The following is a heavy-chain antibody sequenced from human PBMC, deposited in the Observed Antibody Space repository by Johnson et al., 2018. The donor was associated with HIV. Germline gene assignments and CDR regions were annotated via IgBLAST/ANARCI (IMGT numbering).Heavy chain of an antibody. Sequence: QVQLVESGGGVVQPGRSLRLSCAASGFRFRSYVMHWVRQAPGKGLEWVAAIWYDGSNEYYADSVKGRFTISRDNSKNTVFLQMNRLRAEDTAVYYCAKMTTVTPLLRFDAFDIWGQGTMVTVSS. D-gene: IGHD4-11*01. V-gene: IGHV3-33*06. CDR3: AKMTTVTPLLRFDAFDI. J-gene: IGHJ3*02. CDR1: GFRFRSYV. CDR2: IWYDGSNE.